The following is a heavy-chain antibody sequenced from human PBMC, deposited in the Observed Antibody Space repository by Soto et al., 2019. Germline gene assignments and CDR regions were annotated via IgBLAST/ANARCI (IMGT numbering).Heavy chain of an antibody. CDR1: GYTFTSYA. D-gene: IGHD2-15*01. Sequence: ASVKVSCKASGYTFTSYAMHWVRQAPGQRREWMGWINAGNGNTKYSQKFQGRVTITRDTSASTAYMELSSLRSEDTAVYYCARGHCSGGSCYYDDWGRGTLVIVSA. J-gene: IGHJ4*02. CDR3: ARGHCSGGSCYYDD. V-gene: IGHV1-3*01. CDR2: INAGNGNT.